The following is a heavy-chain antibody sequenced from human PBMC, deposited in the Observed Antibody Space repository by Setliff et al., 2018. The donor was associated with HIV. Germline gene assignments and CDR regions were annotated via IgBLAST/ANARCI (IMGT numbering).Heavy chain of an antibody. CDR1: GFRFSDAW. J-gene: IGHJ6*03. D-gene: IGHD1-26*01. V-gene: IGHV3-15*01. CDR3: ARVYCRHSCLVESCMDI. CDR2: IKTRVDGGAV. Sequence: GGSLRLSCVGSGFRFSDAWMIWVRQSPGKGLEWVGRIKTRVDGGAVDCAPPVKGRFTISREDSTDTLYLEMNSLRTEHTAVYFCARVYCRHSCLVESCMDIWGTGTAVTVSS.